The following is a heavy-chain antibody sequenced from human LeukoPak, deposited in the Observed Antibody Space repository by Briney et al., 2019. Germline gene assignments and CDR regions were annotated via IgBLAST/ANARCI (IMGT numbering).Heavy chain of an antibody. D-gene: IGHD2-8*01. V-gene: IGHV4-39*07. CDR1: GGSISSNNYY. CDR3: ARGRSNGWFY. CDR2: INHSGST. Sequence: SETLSLTCTVSGGSISSNNYYWGWIRQPPGKGLEWIWEINHSGSTNYNPSLKSRVTISVDTSKNQFSLKLSSVTAADTAVYYCARGRSNGWFYWGQGTLVTVSS. J-gene: IGHJ4*02.